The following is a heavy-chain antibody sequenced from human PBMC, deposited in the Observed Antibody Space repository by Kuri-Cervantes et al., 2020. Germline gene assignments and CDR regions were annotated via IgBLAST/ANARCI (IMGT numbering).Heavy chain of an antibody. D-gene: IGHD1-26*01. CDR2: ISSSSSYI. CDR1: GFTFSSYS. J-gene: IGHJ6*02. Sequence: GGSLRLSCAASGFTFSSYSMSWVRQAPGKGLEWVSSISSSSSYIYYADSVKGRFTISRDNAKNSLYLQMNSLRAEDTAVYYCAGDKGNSGSYFGNYYYYGMDVWGQGTTVTVSS. CDR3: AGDKGNSGSYFGNYYYYGMDV. V-gene: IGHV3-21*01.